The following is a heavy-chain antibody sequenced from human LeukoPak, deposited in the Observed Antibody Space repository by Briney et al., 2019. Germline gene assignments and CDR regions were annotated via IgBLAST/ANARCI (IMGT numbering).Heavy chain of an antibody. CDR1: GYTFTSYG. CDR3: ARDRSLWFGDITEAYYYYYMDV. J-gene: IGHJ6*03. V-gene: IGHV1-18*01. D-gene: IGHD3-10*01. Sequence: GALVKVSCKASGYTFTSYGISWVRQAPGQGLEWMGWISAYNGNTNYAQKLQGRVTMTTDTSTSTAYMELRSLRSDDTAVYYCARDRSLWFGDITEAYYYYYMDVWGKGTTVTISS. CDR2: ISAYNGNT.